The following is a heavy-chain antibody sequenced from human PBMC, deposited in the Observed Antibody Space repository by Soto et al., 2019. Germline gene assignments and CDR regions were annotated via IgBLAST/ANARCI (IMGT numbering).Heavy chain of an antibody. CDR2: LSGSGDST. J-gene: IGHJ4*02. D-gene: IGHD1-26*01. Sequence: EVQLLESGGGLVQPGGSLRLSCAASGFTFSSYALRWVRQAPGKGLEWVSALSGSGDSTYYADSVKGRFTIPRDNSKNALYLQMNSLRAEDTAIYYCARRGSGSYYDCWGQGTLVTVSS. CDR1: GFTFSSYA. V-gene: IGHV3-23*01. CDR3: ARRGSGSYYDC.